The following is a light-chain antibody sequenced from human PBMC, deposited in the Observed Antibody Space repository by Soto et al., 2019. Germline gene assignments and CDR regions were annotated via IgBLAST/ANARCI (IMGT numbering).Light chain of an antibody. Sequence: QSVLTQPPSVSEAPRQRVTISCSGSSSNIGNNAVNWYQQLPGKAPKLLIYYDDLLPSGVSDRFSGSKSGTSASLVISGLQSEDEADYYCAAWDDSPNGVVFGGGTKVTVL. CDR2: YDD. J-gene: IGLJ2*01. V-gene: IGLV1-36*01. CDR1: SSNIGNNA. CDR3: AAWDDSPNGVV.